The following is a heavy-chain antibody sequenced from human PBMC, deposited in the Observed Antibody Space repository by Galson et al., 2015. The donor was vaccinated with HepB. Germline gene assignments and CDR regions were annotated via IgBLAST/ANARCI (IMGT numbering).Heavy chain of an antibody. CDR2: IKEDGSEK. Sequence: SLRLSCAASGFIFSTYWMNWVRQAPGKGLEWVANIKEDGSEKNYVDSVKGRFTISRDNAKSSLYLQMNSLRAEDTAVYYCARVKRGEWYSYYYYGMDVWGQGTTVTVSS. CDR1: GFIFSTYW. CDR3: ARVKRGEWYSYYYYGMDV. J-gene: IGHJ6*02. D-gene: IGHD3-10*01. V-gene: IGHV3-7*05.